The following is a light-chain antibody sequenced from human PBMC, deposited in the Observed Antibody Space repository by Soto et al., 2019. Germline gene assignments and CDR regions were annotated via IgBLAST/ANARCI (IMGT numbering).Light chain of an antibody. CDR1: QSISSY. V-gene: IGKV1-39*01. Sequence: DIQMTQSPSSLSASVGDRVTITCRASQSISSYLNWYQHKPGKAPKLLIYAASSLQSGVPSRFSGSGSGTDFTLTISSLQPEDFATYYCQQSYSTPQTFGQGTEVEIK. J-gene: IGKJ1*01. CDR3: QQSYSTPQT. CDR2: AAS.